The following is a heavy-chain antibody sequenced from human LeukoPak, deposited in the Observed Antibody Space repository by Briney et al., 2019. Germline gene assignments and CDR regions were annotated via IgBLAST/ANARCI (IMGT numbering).Heavy chain of an antibody. Sequence: GGSLRLSCAASRFTFSSYWMSWVRQAPGKGLEWVANIKQDGSEKYYVDSVKGRFTISRDNAKNSLYLQMNSLRAEDTAVYYCARDWHPWGYFDYWGQGTLVTVSS. J-gene: IGHJ4*02. D-gene: IGHD1-26*01. CDR3: ARDWHPWGYFDY. V-gene: IGHV3-7*01. CDR1: RFTFSSYW. CDR2: IKQDGSEK.